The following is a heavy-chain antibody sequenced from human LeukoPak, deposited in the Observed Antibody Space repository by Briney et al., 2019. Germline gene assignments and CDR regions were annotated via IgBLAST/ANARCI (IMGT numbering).Heavy chain of an antibody. V-gene: IGHV4-59*12. J-gene: IGHJ4*02. CDR1: GGSISSYY. D-gene: IGHD5-24*01. CDR3: ARDTRDGYNYFDY. CDR2: IYYSGST. Sequence: SETLSLTCTVSGGSISSYYWSWIRQPPGKGLEWIGYIYYSGSTYYNPSLKSRVTISVDTSKNQFSLKLSSVTAADTAVYYCARDTRDGYNYFDYWGQGTLVTVSS.